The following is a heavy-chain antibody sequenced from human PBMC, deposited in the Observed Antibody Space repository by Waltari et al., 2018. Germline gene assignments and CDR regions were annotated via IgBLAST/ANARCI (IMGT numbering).Heavy chain of an antibody. CDR3: ARDRGRGLYLDT. Sequence: QLQLQESGPGLVEPSGTLSLTCAVSGDSMSGTNCWSWVRQSPQKGLEWIGKVHQSGKINYNPSFASRVTISGDTSNNQFSLMVTSATAADTAVYYCARDRGRGLYLDTWGPGILVTVSP. V-gene: IGHV4-4*02. D-gene: IGHD2-15*01. J-gene: IGHJ5*02. CDR2: VHQSGKI. CDR1: GDSMSGTNC.